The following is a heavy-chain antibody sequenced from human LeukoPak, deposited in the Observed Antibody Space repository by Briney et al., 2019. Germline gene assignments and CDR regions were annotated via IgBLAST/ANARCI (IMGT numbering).Heavy chain of an antibody. D-gene: IGHD3-22*01. CDR1: GYTFTSYG. CDR3: ARDVAAYYYDTSGYGRLDY. Sequence: ASVKVSCKASGYTFTSYGISWVRQAPGQGLHWLGWISAYNGSTNHEEKIQDRITMTTDTSTSTAYMELRSLTSDDTAVYYCARDVAAYYYDTSGYGRLDYWGQGSLVTVSS. CDR2: ISAYNGST. V-gene: IGHV1-18*01. J-gene: IGHJ4*02.